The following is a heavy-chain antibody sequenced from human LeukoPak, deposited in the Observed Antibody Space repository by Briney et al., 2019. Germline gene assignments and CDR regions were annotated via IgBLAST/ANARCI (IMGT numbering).Heavy chain of an antibody. CDR2: IYSGGST. V-gene: IGHV3-66*01. CDR3: ARDLNGLGGYYYYMDV. Sequence: GGSLRLSCAASGFTFSDYYMSWVRQAPGKGLEWVSVIYSGGSTYYADSVKGRFTISRDNSKNTLYLQMNSLRAEDTAVYYCARDLNGLGGYYYYMDVWGKGTTVTISS. D-gene: IGHD1-1*01. J-gene: IGHJ6*03. CDR1: GFTFSDYY.